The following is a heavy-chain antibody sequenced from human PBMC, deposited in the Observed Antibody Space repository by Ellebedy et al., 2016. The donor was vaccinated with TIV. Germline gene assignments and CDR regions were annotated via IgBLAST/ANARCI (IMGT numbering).Heavy chain of an antibody. V-gene: IGHV1-69*04. Sequence: AASVKVSCKASGGTFSSYAISWVRQARGQGREWMGRIIPSLGIANYAQKFQGRVTITADKFTSTAYMELSSLRSEDPAVYYCARSGDREAFDIWGQGTMVTVSS. CDR2: IIPSLGIA. CDR1: GGTFSSYA. CDR3: ARSGDREAFDI. D-gene: IGHD3-10*01. J-gene: IGHJ3*02.